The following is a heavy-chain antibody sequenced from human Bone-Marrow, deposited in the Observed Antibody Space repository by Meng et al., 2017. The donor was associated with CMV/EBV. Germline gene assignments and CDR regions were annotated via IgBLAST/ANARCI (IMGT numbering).Heavy chain of an antibody. CDR1: GFTFSSYA. CDR2: ISGSGGST. Sequence: GESLKISCAASGFTFSSYAMSWVRQAPGKGLEWVSAISGSGGSTYYADSVKGRFTISRDNYKNTLYLQMNSLRAEDTAVYYCAKVLYVATITGGRYFDLWGRGTLVTVSS. J-gene: IGHJ2*01. V-gene: IGHV3-23*01. CDR3: AKVLYVATITGGRYFDL. D-gene: IGHD5-24*01.